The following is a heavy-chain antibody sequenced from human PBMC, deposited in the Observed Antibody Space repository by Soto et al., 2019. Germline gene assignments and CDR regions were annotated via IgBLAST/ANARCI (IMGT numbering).Heavy chain of an antibody. D-gene: IGHD1-26*01. CDR2: IYYSGST. CDR3: ASSGSTTVFDY. V-gene: IGHV4-59*01. J-gene: IGHJ4*02. Sequence: SETLSLTCTVSRGSISSYYWSWIRQPPGKGLEWIGYIYYSGSTNYNPSLKSRVTISVDASKNQFSLKLSSVTAADTAVYYCASSGSTTVFDYWGQGTLVTVSS. CDR1: RGSISSYY.